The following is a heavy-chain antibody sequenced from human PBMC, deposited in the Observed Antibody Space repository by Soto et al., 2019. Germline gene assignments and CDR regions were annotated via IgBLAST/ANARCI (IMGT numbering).Heavy chain of an antibody. CDR3: ARGGYYYDSSGFMDV. V-gene: IGHV5-10-1*01. Sequence: GESLKLYCKGSGYSFTSYWISWVRQMPGKGLEWMGRIDPSDSYTNYSPSFQGHVTISADKSISTAYLQWSSLKASDTAMYYCARGGYYYDSSGFMDVWGQGTTVTVSS. J-gene: IGHJ6*02. D-gene: IGHD3-22*01. CDR2: IDPSDSYT. CDR1: GYSFTSYW.